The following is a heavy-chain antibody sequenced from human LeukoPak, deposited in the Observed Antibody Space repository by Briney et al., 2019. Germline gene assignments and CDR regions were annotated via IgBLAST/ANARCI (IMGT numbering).Heavy chain of an antibody. CDR3: ARDRDLVIDY. CDR1: GGSIGSGGYY. Sequence: SETLSLTCTVSGGSIGSGGYYWSWIRQHPGKGLEWIGYIYYSGSTYYNPSLKSRVTISVDTSKNQFSLKLSSVTAADTAVYYCARDRDLVIDYWGQGTLVTVSS. V-gene: IGHV4-31*03. J-gene: IGHJ4*02. CDR2: IYYSGST. D-gene: IGHD3-9*01.